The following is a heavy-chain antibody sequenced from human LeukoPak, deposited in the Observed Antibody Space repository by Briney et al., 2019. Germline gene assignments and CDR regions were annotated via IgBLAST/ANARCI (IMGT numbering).Heavy chain of an antibody. V-gene: IGHV4-59*01. Sequence: PSETLSLTCTVSGGSISSYYWSWIRQPPGTGLEWIGYVYYSGSTSYNPSLKSRVTISVDTSKNQFSLKLSSVTAADTAVYYCARARGYSYGPLDYWGQGTLVTVSS. CDR2: VYYSGST. CDR3: ARARGYSYGPLDY. CDR1: GGSISSYY. J-gene: IGHJ4*02. D-gene: IGHD5-18*01.